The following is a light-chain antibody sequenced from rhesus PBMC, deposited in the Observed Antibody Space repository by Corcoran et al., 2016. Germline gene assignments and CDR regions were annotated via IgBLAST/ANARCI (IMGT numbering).Light chain of an antibody. CDR2: DAS. CDR3: QQHNSYPFT. CDR1: QGISKY. Sequence: DIQMTQSPSSLSASVGDTVTITCQASQGISKYLACYQQKPGKAPKLLIYDASTLHSGVPSRYSGSGSGTEFTLTISSLQPEDFATYYCQQHNSYPFTFGPGTKLDIK. V-gene: IGKV1-25*01. J-gene: IGKJ3*01.